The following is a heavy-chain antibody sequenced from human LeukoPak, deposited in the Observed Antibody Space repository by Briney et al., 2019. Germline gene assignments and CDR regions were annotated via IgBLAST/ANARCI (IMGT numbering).Heavy chain of an antibody. J-gene: IGHJ4*02. CDR3: AKYLSGSFDY. Sequence: GGSLRLSCAATGFTFSTYNRHWVRQAPGKGLEWVAVISYDGRNKYYADSVKGRFTISRDNSKNTLYLQMNSLRAEDTAVYYCAKYLSGSFDYWGQGTLVTVSS. D-gene: IGHD3-22*01. CDR1: GFTFSTYN. V-gene: IGHV3-30*18. CDR2: ISYDGRNK.